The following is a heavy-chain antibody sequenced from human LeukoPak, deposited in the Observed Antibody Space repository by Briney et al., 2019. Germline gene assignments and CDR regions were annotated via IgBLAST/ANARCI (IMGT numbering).Heavy chain of an antibody. D-gene: IGHD4-11*01. V-gene: IGHV4-59*01. CDR1: GGSISSYY. J-gene: IGHJ4*02. CDR3: AREAEAKYSNYVDY. Sequence: PSETLSLTCTVSGGSISSYYWSWIRQPSGKGLEWIGYIYYSGSTNYNPSPKSRVTISVDTSKNQFSLKLSSVTAADTAVYYCAREAEAKYSNYVDYWGQGTLVTVSS. CDR2: IYYSGST.